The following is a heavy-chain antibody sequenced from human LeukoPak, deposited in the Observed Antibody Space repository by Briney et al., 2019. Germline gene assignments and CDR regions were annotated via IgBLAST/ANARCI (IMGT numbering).Heavy chain of an antibody. J-gene: IGHJ4*02. CDR2: ILQEASEK. V-gene: IGHV3-7*02. Sequence: GSLRLSCAASRFTFSSYWMSSVRATPEEGLGWVAIILQEASEKHYVASVKSRFTISRDNATNSVYLQMNGLNAAVTAVYYYARAGAYSSSSPAGLWGQGTLVTVSS. CDR1: RFTFSSYW. D-gene: IGHD6-6*01. CDR3: ARAGAYSSSSPAGL.